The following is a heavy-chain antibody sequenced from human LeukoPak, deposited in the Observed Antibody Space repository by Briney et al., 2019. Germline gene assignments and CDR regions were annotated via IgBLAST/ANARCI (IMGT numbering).Heavy chain of an antibody. CDR1: GFTFSSYE. D-gene: IGHD4-17*01. CDR3: ASGYGDYDH. CDR2: ITSTSYI. J-gene: IGHJ5*02. V-gene: IGHV3-21*01. Sequence: GGSLRLSCAASGFTFSSYEMNWVRQAPGKGLEWVSAITSTSYIYYADSVKGRFTISRDNAKNSLYLQMNSLRAEDTAVYYCASGYGDYDHWGQGTLVTVSS.